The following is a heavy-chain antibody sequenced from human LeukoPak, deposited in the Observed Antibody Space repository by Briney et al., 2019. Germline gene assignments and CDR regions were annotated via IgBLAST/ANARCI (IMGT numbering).Heavy chain of an antibody. CDR1: GYTFTSYA. V-gene: IGHV1-3*01. D-gene: IGHD3-9*01. CDR2: INAGNGNT. Sequence: ASVKVSCKASGYTFTSYAMHWVRQAPGQRLEWMGWINAGNGNTKYSQKFQGRVTITRDTSASTAYMELSSLRSEDTAVYYCAGVYRGRYFDWLPRGDGMDVWGQGTTVTVSS. J-gene: IGHJ6*02. CDR3: AGVYRGRYFDWLPRGDGMDV.